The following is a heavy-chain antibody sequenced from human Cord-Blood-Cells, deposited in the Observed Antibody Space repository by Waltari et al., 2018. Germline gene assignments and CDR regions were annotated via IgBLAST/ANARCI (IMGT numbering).Heavy chain of an antibody. J-gene: IGHJ6*02. D-gene: IGHD6-13*01. CDR2: ISSNSSYI. V-gene: IGHV3-21*01. CDR3: ARDSSSSWYYYYYGMDV. Sequence: EVQLVESGGGLVKPGGSLRLSCAASGFTFSSYSMNWVRQAPGEGLEWVSSISSNSSYIYYADSVKGRFTISSDNAKNSLYLQMNSLRAEDTAVYYCARDSSSSWYYYYYGMDVWGQGTTVTVSS. CDR1: GFTFSSYS.